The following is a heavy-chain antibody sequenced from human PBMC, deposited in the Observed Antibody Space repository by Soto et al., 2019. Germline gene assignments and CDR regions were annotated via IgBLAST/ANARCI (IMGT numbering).Heavy chain of an antibody. V-gene: IGHV6-1*01. CDR2: TYYRSKWYN. D-gene: IGHD2-15*01. CDR3: ARENCSGGSCPPHDYYYYMDV. Sequence: SQTLSLTCAISGDSVSSNSAAWNWIRQSPSRGLEWLGRTYYRSKWYNDYAVSVKSRITINPDTSKNQFSLQLNSVTPEDTAVYYCARENCSGGSCPPHDYYYYMDVWGKGTTVTVSS. J-gene: IGHJ6*03. CDR1: GDSVSSNSAA.